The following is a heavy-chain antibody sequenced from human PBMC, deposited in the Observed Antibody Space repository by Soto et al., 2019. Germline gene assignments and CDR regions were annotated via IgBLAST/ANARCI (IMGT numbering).Heavy chain of an antibody. CDR1: GFTFSSYA. CDR2: ISYDGSNK. J-gene: IGHJ3*02. V-gene: IGHV3-30-3*01. D-gene: IGHD3-22*01. CDR3: ARDWGDVGSSGPGGAFDI. Sequence: QVQLVESGGGVVQPGRSLRLSCAASGFTFSSYAMHWVRQAPGKGLEWVAVISYDGSNKYYADSVKGRFTISRDNSKNTLYLQMNRLRAEDTAVYYCARDWGDVGSSGPGGAFDIWGQGTMVTVSS.